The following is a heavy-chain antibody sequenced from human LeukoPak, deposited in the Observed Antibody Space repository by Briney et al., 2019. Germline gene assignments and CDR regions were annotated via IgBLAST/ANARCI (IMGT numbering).Heavy chain of an antibody. J-gene: IGHJ3*02. CDR3: ARAGAKWELPDAFDI. CDR1: GYTFTGYY. CDR2: INPNSGGT. Sequence: ASVKVSCKASGYTFTGYYIHWVRQAPGEGLQWMGWINPNSGGTNYAQKFQGRVTMARDTSISTAYMELSSLRSDDTAVYYCARAGAKWELPDAFDIWGQGTMVTVSS. D-gene: IGHD1-26*01. V-gene: IGHV1-2*02.